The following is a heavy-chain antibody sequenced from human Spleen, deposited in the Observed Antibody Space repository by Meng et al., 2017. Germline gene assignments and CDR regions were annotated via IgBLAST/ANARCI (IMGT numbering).Heavy chain of an antibody. CDR3: ARDLWELRYKAPFDP. CDR2: VYYSGIT. Sequence: SETLSLTCTVSGGSISGGRYYWNWIRQSPGKRLEWIGSVYYSGITYYNPSLESRVTISVDTSKNQFSLKLSSMTAADTAVYYCARDLWELRYKAPFDPWGQGILVIVSS. V-gene: IGHV4-39*07. J-gene: IGHJ5*02. CDR1: GGSISGGRYY. D-gene: IGHD3-16*01.